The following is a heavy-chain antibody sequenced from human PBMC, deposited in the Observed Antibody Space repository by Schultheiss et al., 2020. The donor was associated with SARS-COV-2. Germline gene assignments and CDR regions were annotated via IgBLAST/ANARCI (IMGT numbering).Heavy chain of an antibody. D-gene: IGHD4-23*01. J-gene: IGHJ5*02. CDR2: IYYCGST. CDR1: GGSISSYY. V-gene: IGHV4-59*01. CDR3: ARSRTTVVPNWFDP. Sequence: SQTLSLTCTVSGGSISSYYWSWIRQPPGKGLEWIAYIYYCGSTNYNPSLKSRVTISVDTSKNQFSLKLSSVTAADTAVYYCARSRTTVVPNWFDPWGQGTLVTVSS.